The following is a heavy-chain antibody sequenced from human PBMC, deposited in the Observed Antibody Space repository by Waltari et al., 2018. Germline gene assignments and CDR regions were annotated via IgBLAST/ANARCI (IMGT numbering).Heavy chain of an antibody. J-gene: IGHJ5*02. CDR2: IIPIFGTA. D-gene: IGHD4-4*01. V-gene: IGHV1-69*13. CDR3: AREKDPTTVRGYNWFDP. Sequence: QLQLVQSGAEVKKPASSVKVSCKASGGTFSSYATSWVRTAPGQGLEWMGVIIPIFGTANYAQKFQGRVTITADESTSTAYMELSSLRSEDTAVYYCAREKDPTTVRGYNWFDPWGQGTLVTVSS. CDR1: GGTFSSYA.